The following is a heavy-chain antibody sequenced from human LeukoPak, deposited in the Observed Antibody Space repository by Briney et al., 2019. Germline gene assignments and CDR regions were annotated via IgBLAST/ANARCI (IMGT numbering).Heavy chain of an antibody. CDR2: IYYSGST. CDR1: GGSISGYY. CDR3: ARTGGSYPDAFDI. D-gene: IGHD1-26*01. J-gene: IGHJ3*02. V-gene: IGHV4-59*08. Sequence: SETLSLTCTVSGGSISGYYWSWIRQPPGKGLEWIGYIYYSGSTNYNPSLKSRVTISVDTSKNQFSLKLSSVTAADTAVYYCARTGGSYPDAFDIWGQGTMVTVSS.